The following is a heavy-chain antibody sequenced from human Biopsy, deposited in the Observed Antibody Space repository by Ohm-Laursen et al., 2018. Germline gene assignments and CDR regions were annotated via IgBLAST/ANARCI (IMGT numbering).Heavy chain of an antibody. D-gene: IGHD3-9*01. CDR2: ISYNERT. J-gene: IGHJ2*01. CDR3: VREPKTGTAEAWYFDL. CDR1: GAPVKTSGYF. Sequence: TLSLTCHVSGAPVKTSGYFWAWIRQRPGKGLEWIGYISYNERTHYNPSLTSRLAISFDTSNNRISLQLRSVSVADTAVYYCVREPKTGTAEAWYFDLWGRGSPVTVPS. V-gene: IGHV4-31*03.